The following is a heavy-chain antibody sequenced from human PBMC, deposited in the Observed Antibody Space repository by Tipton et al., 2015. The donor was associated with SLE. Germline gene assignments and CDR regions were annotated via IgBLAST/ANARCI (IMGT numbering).Heavy chain of an antibody. CDR3: ARDTGNPPSYFDY. CDR1: GASIGSGSHF. CDR2: IHTTGST. V-gene: IGHV4-61*02. Sequence: TLSLTCTVSGASIGSGSHFWTWIRQLAGKGPEYVGRIHTTGSTNYNPSLRSRVTMSVDTSKNQFSLKVSSVTASDTAVYYCARDTGNPPSYFDYWGQGILVTVSS. J-gene: IGHJ4*02. D-gene: IGHD2/OR15-2a*01.